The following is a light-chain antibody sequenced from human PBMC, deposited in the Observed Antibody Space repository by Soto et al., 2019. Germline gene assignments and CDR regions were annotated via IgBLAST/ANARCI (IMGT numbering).Light chain of an antibody. CDR2: AAS. J-gene: IGKJ1*01. CDR1: QSGFGTY. V-gene: IGKV3-20*01. CDR3: HQYGNSPWT. Sequence: EILLTQSPGTLSLSPGEGATLSCRASQSGFGTYLAWFQQKPGQAPRLLIYAASNKATSIPDRFSGSGSGTDFTLTISRLEPEDFAVYYCHQYGNSPWTLGQGTKVDIK.